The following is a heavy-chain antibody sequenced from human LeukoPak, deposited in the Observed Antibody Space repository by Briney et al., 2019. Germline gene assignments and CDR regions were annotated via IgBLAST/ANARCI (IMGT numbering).Heavy chain of an antibody. J-gene: IGHJ4*02. V-gene: IGHV4-4*02. Sequence: SETLSLTCAVSGGSISSSNWWSWVRQPPGKGLEWIGEIYHSGSTNYNPSLKSRVTISVDKSKNQFSLKLSSVTAADTAVYYCARDPSVGATIPNGECYFDYWGQGTLVTVSS. CDR3: ARDPSVGATIPNGECYFDY. CDR1: GGSISSSNW. D-gene: IGHD1-26*01. CDR2: IYHSGST.